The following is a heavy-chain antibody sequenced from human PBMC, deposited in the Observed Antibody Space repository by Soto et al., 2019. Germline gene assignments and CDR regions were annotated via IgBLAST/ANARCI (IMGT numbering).Heavy chain of an antibody. CDR3: ARNRGWEMLDY. Sequence: PGGSLRLSCAASGFTFSSYYMSWVRQAPGKGLEWVANINQDGSAKYYVDSVKGRFTISRDNAKNSLYLQMDSLRAEDMAVYYCARNRGWEMLDYWGQGTLVTVSS. CDR1: GFTFSSYY. V-gene: IGHV3-7*01. D-gene: IGHD6-19*01. J-gene: IGHJ4*02. CDR2: INQDGSAK.